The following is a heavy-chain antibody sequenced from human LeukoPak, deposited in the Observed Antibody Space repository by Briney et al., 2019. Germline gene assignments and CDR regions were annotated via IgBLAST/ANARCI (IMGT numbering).Heavy chain of an antibody. J-gene: IGHJ4*02. CDR1: GFTFSSYA. V-gene: IGHV3-30-3*01. Sequence: GGSLRLSCAASGFTFSSYAMHWVRQAPGKGLEWVAVISYDGSNKYYADSVKGRFTISRDNSKNTLYLQMNSLRAEDTAVYYCARETIAARHLDYWGQGTLVTVSS. CDR3: ARETIAARHLDY. CDR2: ISYDGSNK. D-gene: IGHD6-6*01.